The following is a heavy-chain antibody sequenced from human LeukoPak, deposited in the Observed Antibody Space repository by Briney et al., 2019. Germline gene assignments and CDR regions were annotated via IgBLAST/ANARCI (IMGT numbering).Heavy chain of an antibody. V-gene: IGHV3-7*01. J-gene: IGHJ3*02. CDR2: IKQDGSEK. Sequence: PGGSLRLSCAASGFTISDFWMTWVRQAPGKGPEWVANIKQDGSEKYSLDSVKGRFTVSRDNAKNSLYLQMNSLRVEDTAVYYCARPLGLGESSGYRAFDIWGQGTMVTVSS. CDR3: ARPLGLGESSGYRAFDI. D-gene: IGHD3-22*01. CDR1: GFTISDFW.